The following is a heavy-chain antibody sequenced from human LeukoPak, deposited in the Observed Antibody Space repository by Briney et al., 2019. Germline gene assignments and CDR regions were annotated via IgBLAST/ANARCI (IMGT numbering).Heavy chain of an antibody. J-gene: IGHJ5*02. D-gene: IGHD3-22*01. V-gene: IGHV4-38-2*02. Sequence: PSETLSLTCTVSGYSISNGYYWGWIRQPPGKRLEWIGYIYDSGSTYYNPSLQSRVTISVDTSKIQFSLKLSSVTAADTAVYYCARGTDLLLQDNWFDPWGQGTLVTVSS. CDR1: GYSISNGYY. CDR3: ARGTDLLLQDNWFDP. CDR2: IYDSGST.